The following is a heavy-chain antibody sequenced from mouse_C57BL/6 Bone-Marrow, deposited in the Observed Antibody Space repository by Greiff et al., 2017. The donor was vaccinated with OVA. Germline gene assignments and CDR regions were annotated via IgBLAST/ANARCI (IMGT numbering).Heavy chain of an antibody. V-gene: IGHV5-17*01. J-gene: IGHJ4*01. CDR2: ISSGSSTI. D-gene: IGHD3-2*02. Sequence: EVKLMESGGGSVKPGGSLKLSCAASGFTFSDYGMHWVRQAPEKGLEWVAYISSGSSTIYYADPVKGRFTISRDNAKNTLFLQMTSLRSEDTAMYYCARRGQTAQATGAMDYWGQGTSVTVSS. CDR1: GFTFSDYG. CDR3: ARRGQTAQATGAMDY.